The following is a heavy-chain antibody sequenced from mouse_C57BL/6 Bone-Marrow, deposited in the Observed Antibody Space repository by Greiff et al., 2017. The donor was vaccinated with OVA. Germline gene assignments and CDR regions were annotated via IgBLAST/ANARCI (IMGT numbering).Heavy chain of an antibody. CDR2: IHPSDSDT. J-gene: IGHJ3*01. CDR3: ARGCPCAD. Sequence: VQLQQSGAELVKPGASVTVSCKASGYTFTSYWMHWVKQRPGQGLEWIGRIHPSDSDTNYNQKFKGKATLNVDKSSSTAYMKLSSRTSEDSAGNYCARGCPCADWGQGTLVTVSA. CDR1: GYTFTSYW. V-gene: IGHV1-74*01.